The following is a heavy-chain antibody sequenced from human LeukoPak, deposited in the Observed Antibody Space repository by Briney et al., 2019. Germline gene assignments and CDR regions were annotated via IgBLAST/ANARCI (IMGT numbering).Heavy chain of an antibody. J-gene: IGHJ4*02. CDR2: INHSGST. V-gene: IGHV4-34*01. CDR1: GGSFSGYY. D-gene: IGHD2-21*01. Sequence: PSETLSLTCAVYGGSFSGYYWSWIRQPPGKGLEWIGEINHSGSTNYNPSLKSRVTISVDTSKNQFSLKLSSVTAADTAVYYCANLNLIPGEDYFDYWGQGTLVSVSS. CDR3: ANLNLIPGEDYFDY.